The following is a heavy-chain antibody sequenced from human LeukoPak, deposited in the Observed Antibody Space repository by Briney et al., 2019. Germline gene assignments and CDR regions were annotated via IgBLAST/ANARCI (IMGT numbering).Heavy chain of an antibody. J-gene: IGHJ4*02. CDR3: ANYGDYQYFDY. D-gene: IGHD4-17*01. Sequence: PGRSLRLSCAASGFTFSSYGMHWVRQAPGKGLEWVAVISYDATNKYYADSVKGRFTISRDNSKNTLYLQMNSLKTDDTAVYYCANYGDYQYFDYWGQGTPVTVSS. V-gene: IGHV3-30*18. CDR2: ISYDATNK. CDR1: GFTFSSYG.